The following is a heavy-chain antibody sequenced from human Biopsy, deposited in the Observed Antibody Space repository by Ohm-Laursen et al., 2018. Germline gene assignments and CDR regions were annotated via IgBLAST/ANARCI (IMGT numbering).Heavy chain of an antibody. J-gene: IGHJ1*01. CDR1: GGSFTGHY. D-gene: IGHD4-23*01. Sequence: SDTLSLTCTVSGGSFTGHYWTWIRQPPGKGLEWIGHISHTGYTSYKSSLKSRATISLDTSRKHFSLRLTSLAAADTAVYYCARGSNEYGGLYFPHWGQGTLVTVSS. CDR2: ISHTGYT. CDR3: ARGSNEYGGLYFPH. V-gene: IGHV4-59*11.